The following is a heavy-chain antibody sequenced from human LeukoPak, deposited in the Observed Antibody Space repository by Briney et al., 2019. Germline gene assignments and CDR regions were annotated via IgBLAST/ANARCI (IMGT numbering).Heavy chain of an antibody. CDR2: MNPNSGNT. J-gene: IGHJ4*02. CDR3: ARSSGSYYDYFDY. V-gene: IGHV1-8*03. D-gene: IGHD1-26*01. Sequence: ASVKVSCKASGYTFTSHGISWVRQAPGQGLEWMGWMNPNSGNTGYAQKFQGRVTITRNTSISTAYMELSSLRSEDTAVYYCARSSGSYYDYFDYWGRGTLVTVSS. CDR1: GYTFTSHG.